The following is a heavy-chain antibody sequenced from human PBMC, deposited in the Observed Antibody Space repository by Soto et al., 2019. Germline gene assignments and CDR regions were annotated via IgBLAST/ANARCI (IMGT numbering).Heavy chain of an antibody. J-gene: IGHJ6*03. D-gene: IGHD3-10*01. CDR3: ARVTMVREEYYYYYYMDV. V-gene: IGHV1-18*01. CDR1: GYTFTSYG. Sequence: GASVKVSCKASGYTFTSYGISWVRQAPGQGLEWMGWISAYNGNTNYAQKFQGRVTMTTNTSTSTAYMELSSLRSEDTAVYYFARVTMVREEYYYYYYMDVWGKGTTVTVSS. CDR2: ISAYNGNT.